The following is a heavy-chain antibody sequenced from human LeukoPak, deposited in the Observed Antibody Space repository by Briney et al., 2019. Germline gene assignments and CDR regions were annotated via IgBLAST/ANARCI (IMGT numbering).Heavy chain of an antibody. CDR3: ARGPAPYYYDSSGYYYVGDFDY. Sequence: ASVKVSCKASGYTFTGYYMHWVRQAPGQGLEWMGWINPNSGGTNYAQKFQGRVTTTRDTSISTAYMELSRLRSDDTAVYYCARGPAPYYYDSSGYYYVGDFDYWGQGTLVTVSS. V-gene: IGHV1-2*02. J-gene: IGHJ4*02. CDR2: INPNSGGT. CDR1: GYTFTGYY. D-gene: IGHD3-22*01.